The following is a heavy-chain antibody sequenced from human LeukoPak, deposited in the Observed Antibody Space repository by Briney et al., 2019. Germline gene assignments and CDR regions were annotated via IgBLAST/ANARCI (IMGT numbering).Heavy chain of an antibody. J-gene: IGHJ4*02. CDR2: ISSRSSTI. CDR1: GLIFSSYS. V-gene: IGHV3-48*04. D-gene: IGHD6-13*01. CDR3: AKDRGYSSSPLDY. Sequence: GGSLRLSCTDSGLIFSSYSMNWVRQAPGKGLEWLSYISSRSSTIYYADSVKGRFTISRDNAKNSLYLQMNSLRAEDTAVYYCAKDRGYSSSPLDYWGQGTLVTVSS.